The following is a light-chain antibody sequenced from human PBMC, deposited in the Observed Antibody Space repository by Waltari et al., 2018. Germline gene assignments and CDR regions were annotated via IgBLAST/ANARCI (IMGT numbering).Light chain of an antibody. J-gene: IGLJ2*01. CDR3: QSYVSTHVI. CDR2: SNS. V-gene: IGLV1-40*01. Sequence: QSVLTQPASMSGAPGQRVTISCTGSSSNIGAGHDVHWYQCLPGAAPRLLIYSNSHRPSVVPGRFSGSRSGSSASLVITGLQTEDEATYYCQSYVSTHVIFGGGTLLTVL. CDR1: SSNIGAGHD.